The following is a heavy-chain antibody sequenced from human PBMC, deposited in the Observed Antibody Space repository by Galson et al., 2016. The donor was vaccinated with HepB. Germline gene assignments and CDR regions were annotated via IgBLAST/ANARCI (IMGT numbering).Heavy chain of an antibody. J-gene: IGHJ4*02. D-gene: IGHD2-2*01. CDR3: ARDSYCTRTVCYPYYFDF. CDR1: GFTFSSYA. Sequence: SLRLSCAASGFTFSSYAMSWVRQAPGKGLEWVSAISGSGGSTYYADSVKGRFTISRDNSNNTLHLQMHSLRVEDTALYYCARDSYCTRTVCYPYYFDFWGRGTLVAVSS. V-gene: IGHV3-23*01. CDR2: ISGSGGST.